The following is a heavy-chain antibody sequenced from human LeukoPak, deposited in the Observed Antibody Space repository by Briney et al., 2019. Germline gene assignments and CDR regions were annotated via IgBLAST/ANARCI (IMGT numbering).Heavy chain of an antibody. D-gene: IGHD2-2*02. J-gene: IGHJ4*02. CDR2: ISRSGSTK. CDR3: ARPLYGSQAFDY. CDR1: GFTFSDYN. V-gene: IGHV3-11*04. Sequence: PGGSLRLSCAASGFTFSDYNMRWIRQAPGKGLEWVSSISRSGSTKYYADSVKGRFTISRDNAKNSLYLQMNSLRAEDTAVYYCARPLYGSQAFDYWGQGTLVTVSS.